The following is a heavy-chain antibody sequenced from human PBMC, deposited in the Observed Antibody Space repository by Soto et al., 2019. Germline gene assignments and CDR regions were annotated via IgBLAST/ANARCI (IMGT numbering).Heavy chain of an antibody. CDR2: INPDGNAK. V-gene: IGHV3-7*01. CDR1: GFSFNSYW. D-gene: IGHD3-3*01. Sequence: PGGSLRLSCSGFGFSFNSYWMNWVRQTPGKGLEWVANINPDGNAKKYVDPVKGRFIASRDNTNNSLDLQMNSLRVEDSAVYFCAAWGGSKTWGQGIVVTVSS. J-gene: IGHJ4*02. CDR3: AAWGGSKT.